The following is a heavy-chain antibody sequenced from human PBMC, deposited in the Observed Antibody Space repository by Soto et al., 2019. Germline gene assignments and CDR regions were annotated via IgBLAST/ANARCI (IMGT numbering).Heavy chain of an antibody. CDR1: GYTFSSYG. CDR2: ISGYSGHT. V-gene: IGHV1-18*01. Sequence: QVQLVQSGAEVKKPGASVKVSCKASGYTFSSYGISWVRQAPGQGLEWMGWISGYSGHTYYAQKFQGRVTMTTDTATNTVYMELRSLRSDDTAVYYCAREWDNKSEHSSGWYDDFWCQGTLVTVSS. CDR3: AREWDNKSEHSSGWYDDF. D-gene: IGHD6-19*01. J-gene: IGHJ4*02.